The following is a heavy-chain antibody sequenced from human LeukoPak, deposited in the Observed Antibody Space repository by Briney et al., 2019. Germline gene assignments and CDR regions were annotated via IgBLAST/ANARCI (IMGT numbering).Heavy chain of an antibody. Sequence: PGGSLRLSCVASGLTFSNYWLSWVRQAPGKGLEWVATISQDGREKYSVDSMKGRFTISRDNAKSSLYLQMNSLRAEDTAVYYCAREPTYEGLVHWGRGTLVTVSS. CDR2: ISQDGREK. CDR1: GLTFSNYW. CDR3: AREPTYEGLVH. J-gene: IGHJ5*02. D-gene: IGHD3-16*01. V-gene: IGHV3-7*01.